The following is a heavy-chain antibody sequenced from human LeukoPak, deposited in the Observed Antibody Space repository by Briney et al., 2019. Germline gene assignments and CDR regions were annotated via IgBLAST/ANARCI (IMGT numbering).Heavy chain of an antibody. CDR3: ARGLYYGSGQYYFDY. Sequence: GGSLRLSCAASGFTFSSSYMHWVRQAPEEGLEYVSAISPSGDSTYYTNSMKGRFTISRDNSKNTLFLQMGSLTAEDMAVYYCARGLYYGSGQYYFDYWGQGTLVTVSS. D-gene: IGHD3-10*01. V-gene: IGHV3-64*01. J-gene: IGHJ4*02. CDR1: GFTFSSSY. CDR2: ISPSGDST.